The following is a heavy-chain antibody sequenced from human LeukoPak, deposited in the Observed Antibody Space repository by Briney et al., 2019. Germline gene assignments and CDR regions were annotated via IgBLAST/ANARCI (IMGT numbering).Heavy chain of an antibody. CDR2: ISYDGSNK. J-gene: IGHJ4*02. CDR3: AKLPGIAVAGTDY. D-gene: IGHD6-19*01. Sequence: GGSLRLSCAASGFTFSSYGMHWVRQAPGKGLGVVAVISYDGSNKYYADSVKGRFTISRDNSKNTLYLQMNSLRAEDTAVYYCAKLPGIAVAGTDYWGQGTLVTVSS. V-gene: IGHV3-30*18. CDR1: GFTFSSYG.